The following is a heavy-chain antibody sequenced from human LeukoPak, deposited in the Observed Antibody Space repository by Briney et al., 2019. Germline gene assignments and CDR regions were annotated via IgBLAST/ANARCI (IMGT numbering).Heavy chain of an antibody. V-gene: IGHV1-2*02. Sequence: ASVKVSCKASGYTFTGYYMHWVRQAPGQGLEWMGWINPNSGGTNYAQKFQGRVTMTRDTSISTAYMELSRLRSDDTAVYYCAREYYEYVWGSYRYTVYYFDYWGQGTLVTVSS. CDR2: INPNSGGT. CDR3: AREYYEYVWGSYRYTVYYFDY. D-gene: IGHD3-16*02. J-gene: IGHJ4*02. CDR1: GYTFTGYY.